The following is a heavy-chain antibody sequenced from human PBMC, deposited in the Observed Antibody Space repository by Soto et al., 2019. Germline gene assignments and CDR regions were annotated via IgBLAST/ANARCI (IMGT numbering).Heavy chain of an antibody. D-gene: IGHD2-8*02. CDR3: AKATATGGGAFDI. J-gene: IGHJ3*02. Sequence: SLRLSCAASGFICSSYDMSWVRQAPGKGLERVSTILVGGSPHYEDSVKGRFTISRDGSRNTVYLQMNSLTAGDTAVYYCAKATATGGGAFDICGQGTTVTVSS. V-gene: IGHV3-23*01. CDR2: ILVGGSP. CDR1: GFICSSYD.